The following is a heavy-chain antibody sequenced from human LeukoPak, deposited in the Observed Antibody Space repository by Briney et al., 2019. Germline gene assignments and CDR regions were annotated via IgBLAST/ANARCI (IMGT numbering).Heavy chain of an antibody. CDR1: GLPFNNYW. V-gene: IGHV3-74*01. CDR3: ARGSGYSVLDY. D-gene: IGHD3-3*01. CDR2: INSDGITT. J-gene: IGHJ4*02. Sequence: GSLLLSSAASGLPFNNYWMHWGRRAPGKGVVWVSRINSDGITTFYAHSVKGRFTISRDNAKNTLYLQMNSLRAEDTAVYYCARGSGYSVLDYWGQGTLVTVSS.